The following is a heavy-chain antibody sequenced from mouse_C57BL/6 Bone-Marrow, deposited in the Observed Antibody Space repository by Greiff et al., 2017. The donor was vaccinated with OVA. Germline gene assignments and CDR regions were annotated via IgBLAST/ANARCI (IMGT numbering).Heavy chain of an antibody. V-gene: IGHV1-50*01. Sequence: QVQLQQSGAELVKPGASVKLSCKASGYTFTSYWMQWVKQRPGQGLEWIGEIDPSDSYTNYNQKFKGKATLTVDTSSSTAYMQLSSLTSEDSAVYYCARPSPYYYGSSPFAYWGQGTLVTVSA. CDR1: GYTFTSYW. CDR3: ARPSPYYYGSSPFAY. D-gene: IGHD1-1*01. CDR2: IDPSDSYT. J-gene: IGHJ3*01.